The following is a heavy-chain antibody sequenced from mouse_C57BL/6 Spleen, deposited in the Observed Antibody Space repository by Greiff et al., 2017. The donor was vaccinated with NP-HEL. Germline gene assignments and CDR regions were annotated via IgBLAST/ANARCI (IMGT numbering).Heavy chain of an antibody. CDR1: GYSFTGYY. Sequence: SGPELVKPGASVKISCKASGYSFTGYYMNWVKQSPEKSLEWIGEINPSTGGTTYNQKFKAKATLTVDKSSSTAYMQLKSLTSEDSAVYYCARSHYDYFDYWGQGTTLTVSS. D-gene: IGHD2-4*01. CDR2: INPSTGGT. CDR3: ARSHYDYFDY. V-gene: IGHV1-42*01. J-gene: IGHJ2*01.